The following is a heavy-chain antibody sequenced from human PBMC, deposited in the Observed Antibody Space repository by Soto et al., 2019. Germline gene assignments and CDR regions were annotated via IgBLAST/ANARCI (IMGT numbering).Heavy chain of an antibody. CDR1: GYTFTSYG. V-gene: IGHV1-18*01. CDR3: ARNMITFGGTPTSSEGDFGMDV. J-gene: IGHJ6*02. D-gene: IGHD3-16*01. Sequence: ASVKVSCKASGYTFTSYGISWVRQAPGQGLDWMGWISAYNGNTKYAQDLQGRVTMTTDTSTSTAYMELRSLRSDDTAIYYCARNMITFGGTPTSSEGDFGMDVWGHGTTVTVSS. CDR2: ISAYNGNT.